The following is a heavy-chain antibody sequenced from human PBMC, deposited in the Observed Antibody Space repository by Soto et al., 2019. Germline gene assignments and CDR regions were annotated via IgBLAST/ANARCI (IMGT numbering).Heavy chain of an antibody. J-gene: IGHJ4*02. Sequence: SETLSLTCTVSGGSISSYYWSWIRQPPGKGLEWIGYIYYSGSTNYNPSLKSRVTISVDTSKNQFSLKLSSVTAADTAVYYCAQGGDSSGYSPLFDYWGQGTLVTVSS. V-gene: IGHV4-59*01. CDR1: GGSISSYY. CDR3: AQGGDSSGYSPLFDY. CDR2: IYYSGST. D-gene: IGHD3-22*01.